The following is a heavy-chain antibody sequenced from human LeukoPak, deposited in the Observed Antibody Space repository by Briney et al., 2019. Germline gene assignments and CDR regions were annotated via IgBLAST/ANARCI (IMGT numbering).Heavy chain of an antibody. CDR3: ARVSGGGSGGHELDY. Sequence: PGGSLRLSCAASGFTFSSYSMNWVRQAPGKGLEWVSSISSSSSYIYYADSVKGRFTISRDNAKNSLYLQMNSLKAEDTAVYYCARVSGGGSGGHELDYWGQGTLVTVSS. CDR2: ISSSSSYI. V-gene: IGHV3-21*01. J-gene: IGHJ4*02. CDR1: GFTFSSYS. D-gene: IGHD5-12*01.